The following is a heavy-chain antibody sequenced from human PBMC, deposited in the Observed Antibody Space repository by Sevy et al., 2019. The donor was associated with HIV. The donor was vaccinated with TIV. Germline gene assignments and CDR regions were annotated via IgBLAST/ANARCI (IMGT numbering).Heavy chain of an antibody. J-gene: IGHJ4*02. CDR2: INSDGSST. CDR1: GFTFSSYW. D-gene: IGHD2-15*01. Sequence: GGCLRLSCAASGFTFSSYWMHWVRQAPGKGLVRVSRINSDGSSTSYADSVKGRFTISRINAKNTLYLQMNSLRAEDTAVCYCARVGGEHCSGGSCYPYYFDYWGQGTLVDVSS. V-gene: IGHV3-74*01. CDR3: ARVGGEHCSGGSCYPYYFDY.